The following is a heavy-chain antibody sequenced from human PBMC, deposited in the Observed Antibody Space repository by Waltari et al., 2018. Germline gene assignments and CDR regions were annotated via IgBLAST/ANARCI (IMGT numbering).Heavy chain of an antibody. Sequence: QVQLPESGPGLVKPSETLSLTRTVSGGSISTSYWSWIRQPPGTGLEWIGYLSYSGSTNYNPSLKSRVTISVDTSKNQCALKLSSVTDADTAVYYGAREEPQRQYWYFDLWGRGTLVTVSS. CDR2: LSYSGST. D-gene: IGHD1-1*01. V-gene: IGHV4-59*12. CDR1: GGSISTSY. CDR3: AREEPQRQYWYFDL. J-gene: IGHJ2*01.